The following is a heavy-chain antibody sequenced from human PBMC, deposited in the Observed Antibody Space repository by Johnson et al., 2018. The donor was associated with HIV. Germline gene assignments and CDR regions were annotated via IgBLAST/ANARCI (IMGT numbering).Heavy chain of an antibody. J-gene: IGHJ3*02. Sequence: MQLVESGGGLIQPGGSLRLSCAASGFTVSSNYMSWVRQAPGTGLEWVSSMSGSDGATYYAVSVKGRFTISTDNSNNTLYLQMNSLRAEDTAVYYCARSPEGDAFDIWGQGTMVTVSS. V-gene: IGHV3-66*03. CDR3: ARSPEGDAFDI. CDR2: MSGSDGAT. CDR1: GFTVSSNY.